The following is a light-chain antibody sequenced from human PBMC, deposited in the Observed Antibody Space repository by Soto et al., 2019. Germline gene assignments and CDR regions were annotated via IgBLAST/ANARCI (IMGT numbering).Light chain of an antibody. Sequence: DIQMTQSPSSVSASVGDRVTLACRASQDIRSWLAWYQQIPGKAPKLLIYAASSLQSGVPSRFSGSGSGTHFTLTISSLQPEDFATYYCQQTNSFPLTFGGGTKVEIK. CDR3: QQTNSFPLT. CDR2: AAS. J-gene: IGKJ4*01. CDR1: QDIRSW. V-gene: IGKV1D-12*01.